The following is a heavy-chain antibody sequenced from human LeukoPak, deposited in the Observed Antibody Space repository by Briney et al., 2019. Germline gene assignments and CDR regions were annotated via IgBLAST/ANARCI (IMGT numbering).Heavy chain of an antibody. CDR3: ARFHTYYYDSSGYYTDY. CDR1: GGSFSGYY. D-gene: IGHD3-22*01. V-gene: IGHV4-34*01. CDR2: INHSGST. J-gene: IGHJ4*02. Sequence: SETLSLTCAVYGGSFSGYYWSWIRQPPGKGLEWIGEINHSGSTNYNPSIKSRVTISVDTSKNQFSLKLSSVTAADTAVYYCARFHTYYYDSSGYYTDYWGQGTLVSVSS.